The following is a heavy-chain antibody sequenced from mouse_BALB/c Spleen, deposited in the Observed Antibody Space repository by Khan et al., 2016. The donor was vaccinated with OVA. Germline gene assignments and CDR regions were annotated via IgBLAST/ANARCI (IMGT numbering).Heavy chain of an antibody. D-gene: IGHD2-4*01. J-gene: IGHJ3*01. CDR3: ARNYEYDEGLAY. V-gene: IGHV2-2*02. Sequence: QVQLQQSGPGLVRPSQSLSITCTVSVFSLTTYGVPWVRQSPGKGLEWLGVIWSGGSTDYSPAFISRLIIIKENYTSHVFFKRNRLQPNDTAIYYCARNYEYDEGLAYWGQGTLVTVSA. CDR1: VFSLTTYG. CDR2: IWSGGST.